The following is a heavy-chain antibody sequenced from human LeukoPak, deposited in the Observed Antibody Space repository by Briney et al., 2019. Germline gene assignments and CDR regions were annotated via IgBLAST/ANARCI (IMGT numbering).Heavy chain of an antibody. CDR1: GFTFSSYA. CDR3: AKKRERYDSSGYHAFDI. CDR2: ISGSGGDT. V-gene: IGHV3-23*01. D-gene: IGHD3-22*01. Sequence: GGSLRLSCAASGFTFSSYAMSWVRQAPGKGLEWVSAISGSGGDTYYADSVKGRFTISRDNSKNTLYLQMNSLRAEDTAVYYCAKKRERYDSSGYHAFDIWGQGTMVTVSS. J-gene: IGHJ3*02.